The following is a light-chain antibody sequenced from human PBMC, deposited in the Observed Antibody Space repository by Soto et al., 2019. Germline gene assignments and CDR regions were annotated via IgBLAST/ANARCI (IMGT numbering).Light chain of an antibody. Sequence: QPVLTQSPSASGIRGQSVTISCSGTGSDVGAYNYLSWYQHHPGKAPKLIIYEVIKRPSGVPDRFSGSKSGTTASLTVSGLQTEDEAVYYCGSFVGGTTLIFGGGTKVTVL. CDR1: GSDVGAYNY. CDR2: EVI. V-gene: IGLV2-8*01. J-gene: IGLJ2*01. CDR3: GSFVGGTTLI.